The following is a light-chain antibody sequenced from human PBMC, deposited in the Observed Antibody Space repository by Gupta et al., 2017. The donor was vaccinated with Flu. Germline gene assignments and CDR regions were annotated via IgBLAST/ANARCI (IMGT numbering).Light chain of an antibody. J-gene: IGKJ4*01. CDR3: QQDENDPIT. Sequence: SGMSSRFSGTGSGTHFTLTINNLQPEDFATYYCQQDENDPITFGRGTKVEIK. V-gene: IGKV1-16*01.